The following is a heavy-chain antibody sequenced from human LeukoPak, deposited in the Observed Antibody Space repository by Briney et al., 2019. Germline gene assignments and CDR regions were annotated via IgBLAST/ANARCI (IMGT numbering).Heavy chain of an antibody. V-gene: IGHV3-66*01. D-gene: IGHD3-10*01. CDR1: ELTVSSNY. J-gene: IGHJ3*02. CDR3: ARGGSGTYFAFDI. CDR2: IYSGGST. Sequence: GRSLSLSCAASELTVSSNYMSWVRQAPGKGLEWVSVIYSGGSTYYADSVKGRFTISRDNSENTLYLQMNSLRAEDTAVYYCARGGSGTYFAFDIWGQGTVVTVSS.